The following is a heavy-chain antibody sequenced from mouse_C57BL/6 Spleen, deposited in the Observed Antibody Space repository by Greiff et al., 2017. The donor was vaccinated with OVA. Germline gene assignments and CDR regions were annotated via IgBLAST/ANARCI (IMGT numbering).Heavy chain of an antibody. Sequence: QVQLKQPGAELVRPGSSVKLSCKASGYTFTSYWMHWVKQRPIQGLEWIGNIDPSDSETHYNQKFKDKATLTVDKSSSTAYMQLSSLTSEDSAVYYCAREYDYDEFAYWGQGTLVTVSA. D-gene: IGHD2-4*01. CDR3: AREYDYDEFAY. CDR2: IDPSDSET. J-gene: IGHJ3*01. CDR1: GYTFTSYW. V-gene: IGHV1-52*01.